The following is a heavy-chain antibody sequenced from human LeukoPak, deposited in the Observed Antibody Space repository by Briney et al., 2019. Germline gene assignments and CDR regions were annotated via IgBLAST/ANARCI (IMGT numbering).Heavy chain of an antibody. Sequence: GGSLRLSCAASGFTFSSYSMNWVRQAPGKRLEWVSSISSSSSYIYYADSVKGRFTISRDNAKNSLYLQMNSLRAEDTAVYYCARVSPREIVGATYYYYYGMDVWGQGTTVTVSS. CDR2: ISSSSSYI. V-gene: IGHV3-21*01. CDR3: ARVSPREIVGATYYYYYGMDV. D-gene: IGHD1-26*01. CDR1: GFTFSSYS. J-gene: IGHJ6*02.